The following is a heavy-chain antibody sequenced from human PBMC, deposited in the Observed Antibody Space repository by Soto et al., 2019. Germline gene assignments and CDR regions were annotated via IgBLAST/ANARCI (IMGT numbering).Heavy chain of an antibody. CDR1: GYIFVTYY. V-gene: IGHV1-46*01. CDR2: INPNGGTT. D-gene: IGHD6-13*01. J-gene: IGHJ4*02. Sequence: QVQLVQSGAEVKKPGASVKVSCKASGYIFVTYYMHWVRQAPGQALEWMGVINPNGGTTSYAQRVQGRVTMTKDTSTSTIYMELSNLRSEDTAVYYCARVMAAAGTNFDYWGQGTLVTVSS. CDR3: ARVMAAAGTNFDY.